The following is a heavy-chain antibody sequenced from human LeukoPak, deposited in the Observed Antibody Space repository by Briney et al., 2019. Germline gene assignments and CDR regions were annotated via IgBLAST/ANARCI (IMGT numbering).Heavy chain of an antibody. V-gene: IGHV3-53*05. CDR1: GSTVRSNH. Sequence: GGSLRLSCAASGSTVRSNHMSWVRQAPGKGLEWISVIYSGGSTSHADSVKGRFTISRDNSKDTLYLQMNSLRPEDTAVYHCAKAPYCSGGSCYSDYFDSWGQGTLVTVSS. J-gene: IGHJ4*02. CDR3: AKAPYCSGGSCYSDYFDS. D-gene: IGHD2-15*01. CDR2: IYSGGST.